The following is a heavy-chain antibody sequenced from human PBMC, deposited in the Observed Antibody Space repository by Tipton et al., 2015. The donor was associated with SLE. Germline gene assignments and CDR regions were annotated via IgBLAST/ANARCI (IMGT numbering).Heavy chain of an antibody. CDR1: GGTFSSYA. D-gene: IGHD3-3*01. J-gene: IGHJ4*02. V-gene: IGHV1-69*06. CDR2: IIPIFGTA. CDR3: ASGDFGVVIHYFDY. Sequence: QVQLVQSGAEVKKPGSSVKVSCKASGGTFSSYAISWVRQAPGQGLEWMGGIIPIFGTANYAQEFQGRVTITADKSTSTAYMELSSLRSEDTAVYYCASGDFGVVIHYFDYWGQGTLVTVSS.